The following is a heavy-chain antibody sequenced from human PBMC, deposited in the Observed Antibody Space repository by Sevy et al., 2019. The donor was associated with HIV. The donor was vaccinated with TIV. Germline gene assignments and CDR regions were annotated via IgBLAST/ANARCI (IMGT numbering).Heavy chain of an antibody. CDR2: INPSSGGT. D-gene: IGHD3-10*01. J-gene: IGHJ4*02. V-gene: IGHV1-2*02. Sequence: VKVSCKASGYTFTGFYIHWVRHVPGQGLEWMGWINPSSGGTKYAQKFHDRVTMTRDTSITTAYMELRRLRSDDTAIYYCARDRRHYGSGKYYDLPDYWGQGTLVTVSS. CDR1: GYTFTGFY. CDR3: ARDRRHYGSGKYYDLPDY.